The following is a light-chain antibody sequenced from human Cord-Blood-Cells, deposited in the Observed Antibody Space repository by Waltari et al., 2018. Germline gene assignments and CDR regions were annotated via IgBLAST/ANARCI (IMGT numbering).Light chain of an antibody. Sequence: QSALTQPASVSGSPGQSITISCTGTSSDVGGSNYVSWYKQHPGKAAKLSIYDVSNRPSVVSNRFAGSKSGNTASLTISGLQPDDEADYYCSSYTSSSTPVVFGGGTKLTVL. J-gene: IGLJ2*01. CDR3: SSYTSSSTPVV. CDR1: SSDVGGSNY. CDR2: DVS. V-gene: IGLV2-14*01.